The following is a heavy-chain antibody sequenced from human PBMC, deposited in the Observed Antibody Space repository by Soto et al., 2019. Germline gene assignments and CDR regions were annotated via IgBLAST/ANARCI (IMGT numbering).Heavy chain of an antibody. CDR1: GYTFTSYY. J-gene: IGHJ5*02. D-gene: IGHD1-26*01. CDR2: INPSGGST. V-gene: IGHV1-46*01. CDR3: AISMGSGSYYNWFDP. Sequence: ASVKVSCKASGYTFTSYYMHWVRQANGQRLEWMGIINPSGGSTSYAQKFQGRVTMTRDTSTSTVYMELSSLRSEDTAVYYCAISMGSGSYYNWFDPWGQGTLVTVSS.